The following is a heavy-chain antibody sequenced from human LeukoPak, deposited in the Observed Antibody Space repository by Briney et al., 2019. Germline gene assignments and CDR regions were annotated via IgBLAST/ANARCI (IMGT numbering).Heavy chain of an antibody. CDR3: ARDYYDSSGYYTFDY. Sequence: QSGGSLRLSCAASGFTVSSNYMSWVRQAPGKGLEWVSVIYSGGSTYYADSVKGRFTISRDNSKNTLYLQMNSLRAEDTAVYYCARDYYDSSGYYTFDYWGQGTLVTVSS. V-gene: IGHV3-53*01. D-gene: IGHD3-22*01. CDR1: GFTVSSNY. CDR2: IYSGGST. J-gene: IGHJ4*02.